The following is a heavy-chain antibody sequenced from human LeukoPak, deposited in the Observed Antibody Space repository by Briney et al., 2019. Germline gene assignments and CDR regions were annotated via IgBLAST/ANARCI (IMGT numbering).Heavy chain of an antibody. J-gene: IGHJ4*02. CDR3: VRQGLQSGTYPAY. CDR1: GYTFNNYW. Sequence: GESLKISCKASGYTFNNYWIGWVRQMPGRGLEWMGMLYPDGSATTYHPSFEGRVTISADKSVTTAYLEWNSLKASDTALYYCVRQGLQSGTYPAYWGPGTLITVSS. CDR2: LYPDGSAT. V-gene: IGHV5-51*01. D-gene: IGHD1-26*01.